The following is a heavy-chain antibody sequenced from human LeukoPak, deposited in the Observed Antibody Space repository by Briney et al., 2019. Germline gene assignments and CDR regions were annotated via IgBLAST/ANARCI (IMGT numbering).Heavy chain of an antibody. CDR1: GASISSSY. D-gene: IGHD3-22*01. Sequence: PSETLSLTCTVSGASISSSYWSWIRQPPRKRLESLWDIYYNGNTNSNPSLKSRVTISADTSKNQFSLRLSSVTAADSAVYYCVRGNYDNRGYSNAFDIWGQGAMVTVSS. V-gene: IGHV4-59*01. J-gene: IGHJ3*02. CDR3: VRGNYDNRGYSNAFDI. CDR2: IYYNGNT.